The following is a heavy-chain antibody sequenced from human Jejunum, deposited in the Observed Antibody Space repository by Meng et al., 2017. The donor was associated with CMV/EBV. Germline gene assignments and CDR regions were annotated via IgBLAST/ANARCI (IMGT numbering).Heavy chain of an antibody. J-gene: IGHJ4*02. V-gene: IGHV4-4*07. CDR3: ARDMHREVVIQDY. Sequence: QVQLQESGPGLVKPSETLSLTCTVSGGSISGYYWSWIRQPAGKGLEWIGRIYSNGATNYNPSLKSRVTMSVDTSKNQFSLKLSSVTAADTAVYFCARDMHREVVIQDYWGQGTLVTVSS. CDR2: IYSNGAT. CDR1: GGSISGYY. D-gene: IGHD3-10*01.